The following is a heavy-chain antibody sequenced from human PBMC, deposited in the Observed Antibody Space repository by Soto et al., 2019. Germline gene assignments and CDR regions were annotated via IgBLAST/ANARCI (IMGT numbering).Heavy chain of an antibody. CDR1: GYTFNDYN. CDR2: INPKSDVT. D-gene: IGHD2-2*01. Sequence: QVQLVQSGAEVKKPGASVKVSCKASGYTFNDYNIHWVRQAPGQGPEWMGWINPKSDVTNYAQKFRDRVTMTRDTSSSKVYMDLNRLTVDDTAVYYCARGAILSAAISIWFDPWGQGTQVTVSS. V-gene: IGHV1-2*02. J-gene: IGHJ5*02. CDR3: ARGAILSAAISIWFDP.